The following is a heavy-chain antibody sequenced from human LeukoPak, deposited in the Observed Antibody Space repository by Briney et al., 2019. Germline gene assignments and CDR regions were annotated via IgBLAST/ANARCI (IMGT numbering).Heavy chain of an antibody. J-gene: IGHJ4*02. D-gene: IGHD7-27*01. CDR3: AIPLAPQTGAFDY. Sequence: GASVKVSCKASGYTFTSYYMHWVRQAPGQGLEWMGIINPSGGSTSYAQKLQGRVTMTRDTSTSTVYVELSSLRSEDTAVYYCAIPLAPQTGAFDYWGQGTLVTVSS. V-gene: IGHV1-46*01. CDR1: GYTFTSYY. CDR2: INPSGGST.